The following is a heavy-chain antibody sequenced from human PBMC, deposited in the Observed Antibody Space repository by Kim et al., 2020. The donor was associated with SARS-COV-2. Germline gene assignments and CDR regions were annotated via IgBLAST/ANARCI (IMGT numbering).Heavy chain of an antibody. CDR1: ELNFRSHA. D-gene: IGHD6-13*01. J-gene: IGHJ1*01. CDR3: VADEAAAGTAYLHH. CDR2: IWHDDSSQ. V-gene: IGHV3-33*01. Sequence: GGSLRLSCAVTELNFRSHAMHWVRQVPGKGLEWVAVIWHDDSSQYYADSVKGRFTISRDNSKNTVYLQMDSLRGEDTAVYYCVADEAAAGTAYLHHWGQGTLVTVSA.